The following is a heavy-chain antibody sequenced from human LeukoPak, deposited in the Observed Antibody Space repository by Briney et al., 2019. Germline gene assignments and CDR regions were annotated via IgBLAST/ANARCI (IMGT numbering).Heavy chain of an antibody. J-gene: IGHJ4*02. CDR1: GFTFSSSD. CDR2: IGTTGDT. D-gene: IGHD5-24*01. CDR3: ARERGMATRGD. Sequence: GGSLRLSCAASGFTFSSSDMHWVRQITGKGLEWVSAIGTTGDTYYSGSVKGRFTISRENARNSLYLQMNSLRAGDTAVYYCARERGMATRGDWGQGTLVTVSS. V-gene: IGHV3-13*01.